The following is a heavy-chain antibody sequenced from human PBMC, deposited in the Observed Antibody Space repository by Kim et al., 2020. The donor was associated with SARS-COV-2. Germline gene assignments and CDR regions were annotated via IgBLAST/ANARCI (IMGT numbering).Heavy chain of an antibody. D-gene: IGHD7-27*01. CDR3: AKNGDEDDHNLFDY. J-gene: IGHJ4*02. Sequence: GGSLRLSCVGSGFTFGDYGMHWVRQAPGKGLEWLTGITYDGTGKTYADSVQGRFSISRDNSKNSLYLQMNSLRPEDTAVYYCAKNGDEDDHNLFDYWGQGVLVTVSS. CDR1: GFTFGDYG. V-gene: IGHV3-30*18. CDR2: ITYDGTGK.